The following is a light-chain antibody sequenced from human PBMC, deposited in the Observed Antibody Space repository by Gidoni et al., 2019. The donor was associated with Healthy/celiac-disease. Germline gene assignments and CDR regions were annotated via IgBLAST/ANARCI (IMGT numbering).Light chain of an antibody. CDR2: EGS. J-gene: IGLJ1*01. CDR1: SSDVGSYNL. V-gene: IGLV2-23*01. Sequence: QSALTQPASVSGSPGKSNTISCTGTSSDVGSYNLVSWYQQPPGKAPKIMIYEGSKRPSVVSNRFSGSNSGTPASLTISVLQAEDEADYYCCSYAGSSTSLYVFGTGTKVTVL. CDR3: CSYAGSSTSLYV.